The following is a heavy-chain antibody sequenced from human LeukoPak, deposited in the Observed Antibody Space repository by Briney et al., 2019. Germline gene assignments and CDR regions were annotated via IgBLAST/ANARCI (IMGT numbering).Heavy chain of an antibody. CDR2: IYYSGST. Sequence: PSETLSLTCTVSGGSVSSGSYYWSWIQQPPGKGLEWIGYIYYSGSTNYNPSLKSRVTISVDTSKNQFSLKLSSVTAADTAVYYCARGVDGWYGDFFDYWGQGTLVTVSS. D-gene: IGHD6-19*01. V-gene: IGHV4-61*01. CDR1: GGSVSSGSYY. CDR3: ARGVDGWYGDFFDY. J-gene: IGHJ4*02.